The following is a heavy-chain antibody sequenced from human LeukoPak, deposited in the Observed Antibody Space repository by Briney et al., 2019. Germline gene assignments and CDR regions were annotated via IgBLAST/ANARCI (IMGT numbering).Heavy chain of an antibody. Sequence: GGSLRLSCAASGFTFSSYEMNWVRQAPGKGLEWVPYISSSGSTIYYADSVKGRSTISRDKTKNSLYLQMNSLIAEDTAVYYCARDWDLHCSGGSCYADAFDIWGQGTMVTVSS. J-gene: IGHJ3*02. CDR2: ISSSGSTI. D-gene: IGHD2-15*01. CDR3: ARDWDLHCSGGSCYADAFDI. CDR1: GFTFSSYE. V-gene: IGHV3-48*03.